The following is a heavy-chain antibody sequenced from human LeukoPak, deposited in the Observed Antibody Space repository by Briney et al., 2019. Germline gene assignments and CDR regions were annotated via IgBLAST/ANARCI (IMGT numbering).Heavy chain of an antibody. CDR3: ATEGIAARPWFDP. CDR1: GDSITSGTYY. V-gene: IGHV4-61*02. J-gene: IGHJ5*02. D-gene: IGHD6-13*01. Sequence: PSETLSLTCKVSGDSITSGTYYRSWIRQPAGKGLEWIGRIHTSGSTNQNPSLKSRVTISVDTSKNQFSLKLSSVTAADTAVYYCATEGIAARPWFDPWGQGTLVTVSS. CDR2: IHTSGST.